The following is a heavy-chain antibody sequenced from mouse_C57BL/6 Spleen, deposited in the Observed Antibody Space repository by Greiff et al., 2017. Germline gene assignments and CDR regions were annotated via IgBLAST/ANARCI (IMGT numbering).Heavy chain of an antibody. CDR1: GYTFTSYG. CDR3: ARTYYYGSSPAWFAY. Sequence: QVQLQQSGAELARPGASVKLSCKASGYTFTSYGISWVKQRTGQGLEWIGEIYPRSGNTYYNEKFKGKATLTAEKSSSTAYMELRSLTSEDSAVYFCARTYYYGSSPAWFAYWGQGTLVTVSA. D-gene: IGHD1-1*01. J-gene: IGHJ3*01. V-gene: IGHV1-81*01. CDR2: IYPRSGNT.